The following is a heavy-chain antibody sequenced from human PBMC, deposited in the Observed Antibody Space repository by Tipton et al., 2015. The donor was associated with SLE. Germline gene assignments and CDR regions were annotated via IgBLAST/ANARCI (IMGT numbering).Heavy chain of an antibody. D-gene: IGHD3-3*01. Sequence: QLVQSGAEVKKPGASVKVSCKASGYTFTGYYMHWVRQAPGQGLEWMGRINPNSGGTNYAQKFQGRVTMTRDTSTSTVYMELSSLRSEDTAVYYCARGRVGVDFWSGYYDYGMDVWGQGTTVTVSS. V-gene: IGHV1-2*06. CDR2: INPNSGGT. CDR1: GYTFTGYY. CDR3: ARGRVGVDFWSGYYDYGMDV. J-gene: IGHJ6*02.